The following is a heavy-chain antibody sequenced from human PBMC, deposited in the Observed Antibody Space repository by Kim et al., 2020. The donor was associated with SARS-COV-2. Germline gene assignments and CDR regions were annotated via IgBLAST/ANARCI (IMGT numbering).Heavy chain of an antibody. CDR3: AKEVVVAATPVFDY. V-gene: IGHV3-30*02. J-gene: IGHJ4*02. D-gene: IGHD2-15*01. Sequence: ADSVKGRFTISRDNSKNTLYLQMNSLRAEDTAVYYCAKEVVVAATPVFDYWGQGTLVTVSS.